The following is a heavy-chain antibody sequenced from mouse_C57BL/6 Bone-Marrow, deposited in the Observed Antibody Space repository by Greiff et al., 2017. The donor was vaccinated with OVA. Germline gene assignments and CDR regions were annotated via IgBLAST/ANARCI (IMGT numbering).Heavy chain of an antibody. CDR3: ERAIYYEDDEGFDY. CDR2: ISNGGGST. D-gene: IGHD2-4*01. J-gene: IGHJ2*01. V-gene: IGHV5-12*01. Sequence: EVNLVESGGGLVQPGGSLKLSCAASGFTFSDYYMYWVRQTPEKRLEWVAYISNGGGSTYYPDTVKGRFTISRDNAKNTLYLQMSRLKSEDTAVYYCERAIYYEDDEGFDYWGQGTTLTVSS. CDR1: GFTFSDYY.